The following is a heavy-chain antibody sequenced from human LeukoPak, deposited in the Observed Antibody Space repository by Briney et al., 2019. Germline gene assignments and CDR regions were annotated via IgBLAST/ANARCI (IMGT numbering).Heavy chain of an antibody. Sequence: KASQTLSLTCAVSGGSIRTYSWNWIRQSPGKGLEWIGYISHSGTTSYRSSLKSRVTISVDTSKNQLSLKLASVTAADTAVYFCARWDDSAWAFGSWGPGTLVTVSS. V-gene: IGHV4-59*08. J-gene: IGHJ4*02. CDR3: ARWDDSAWAFGS. D-gene: IGHD6-19*01. CDR2: ISHSGTT. CDR1: GGSIRTYS.